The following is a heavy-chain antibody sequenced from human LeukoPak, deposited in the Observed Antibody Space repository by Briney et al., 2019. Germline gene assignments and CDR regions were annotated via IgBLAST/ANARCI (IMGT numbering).Heavy chain of an antibody. J-gene: IGHJ4*02. D-gene: IGHD3-22*01. Sequence: GGSLRLSCAASGFTFDNVWMNWGRRAPGKGLEWVGRIKSKTNGGTTEYAAPVKGRFTILRDDSKNTLYLQMNSLKTEDTAVYYCMLGSGSYDSSDFDYWGQGTLVTVSS. CDR3: MLGSGSYDSSDFDY. CDR1: GFTFDNVW. CDR2: IKSKTNGGTT. V-gene: IGHV3-15*07.